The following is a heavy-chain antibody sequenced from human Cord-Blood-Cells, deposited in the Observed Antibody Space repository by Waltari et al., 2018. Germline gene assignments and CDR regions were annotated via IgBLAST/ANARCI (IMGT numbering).Heavy chain of an antibody. Sequence: QVQLVQSGAEVKKPGSSVKVSCKASGGTFSSYAISWVRQAPGQGLEWRGGNIPICGTANYAQKCQGRVTMTADKSTSTAYMELSSLRSEDTAVYYCARGRGSSSWYAFDIWGQGTMVTVSS. CDR2: NIPICGTA. CDR3: ARGRGSSSWYAFDI. D-gene: IGHD6-13*01. CDR1: GGTFSSYA. J-gene: IGHJ3*02. V-gene: IGHV1-69*06.